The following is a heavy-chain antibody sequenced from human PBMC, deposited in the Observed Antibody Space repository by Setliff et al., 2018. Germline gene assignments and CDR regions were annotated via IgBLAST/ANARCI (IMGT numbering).Heavy chain of an antibody. Sequence: PSETLSLTCNVSGRSISSSNYDCGWLRQPPGRGLEWIGNIYHSGSTYYNPTLKTRVTISVDTSKNQFSLRLSSVTAADTAVYYCVGGVVVIAFPGHWGQGTLVTVSS. V-gene: IGHV4-39*01. CDR1: GRSISSSNYD. CDR2: IYHSGST. J-gene: IGHJ4*02. CDR3: VGGVVVIAFPGH. D-gene: IGHD2-21*01.